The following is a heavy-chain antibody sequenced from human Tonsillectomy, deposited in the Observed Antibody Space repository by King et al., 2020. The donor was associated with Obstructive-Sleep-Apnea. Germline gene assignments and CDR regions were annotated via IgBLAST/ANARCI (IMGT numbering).Heavy chain of an antibody. D-gene: IGHD3-9*01. CDR3: ASLKGDYDILTGID. CDR2: IYYSGST. Sequence: QLQESGPGLVKPSETLSLTCTVSGGSISSSSYYWGWIRQPPGKGLEWIGSIYYSGSTYYNPSLKSRVTISVDTSKNPFSLKLSSVTAADTAVYYCASLKGDYDILTGIDWGQGTLVTVSS. J-gene: IGHJ4*02. V-gene: IGHV4-39*07. CDR1: GGSISSSSYY.